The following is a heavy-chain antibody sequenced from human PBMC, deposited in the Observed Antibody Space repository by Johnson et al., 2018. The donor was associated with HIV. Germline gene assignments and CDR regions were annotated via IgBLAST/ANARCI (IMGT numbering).Heavy chain of an antibody. D-gene: IGHD3-3*01. Sequence: QVQLVESGGGVVQPGRSLRLSCAASGFSFSSYAMHWVRQAPGKGLEWVALMSFDGSNTYYADSVKGRFTISRDNSKNTLYLQMNSLRTEDTAVYYCATEARGVHGTLRFLEWSDGFDIWGQGTMVTVSS. CDR1: GFSFSSYA. J-gene: IGHJ3*02. CDR3: ATEARGVHGTLRFLEWSDGFDI. V-gene: IGHV3-30*04. CDR2: MSFDGSNT.